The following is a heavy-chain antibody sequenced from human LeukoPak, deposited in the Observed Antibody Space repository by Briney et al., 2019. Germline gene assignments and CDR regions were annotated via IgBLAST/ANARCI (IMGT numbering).Heavy chain of an antibody. CDR2: IWYDGSNK. D-gene: IGHD3-22*01. Sequence: GGSLRLSCAASGFTFSSYGMHWVRQAPGKGLEWAAVIWYDGSNKYYADSVKGRFTISRDNSKNTLYLQMNSLRAEDTAVYYCARWYYYDSSGSPDYWGQGTLVTVSS. CDR1: GFTFSSYG. J-gene: IGHJ4*02. V-gene: IGHV3-33*08. CDR3: ARWYYYDSSGSPDY.